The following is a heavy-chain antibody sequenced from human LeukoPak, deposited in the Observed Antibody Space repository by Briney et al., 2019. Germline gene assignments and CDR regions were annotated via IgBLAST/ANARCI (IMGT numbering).Heavy chain of an antibody. V-gene: IGHV3-73*01. J-gene: IGHJ4*02. CDR2: IAGKANNYAT. CDR3: TAHAYCGGDCYSN. CDR1: RFTFSASG. D-gene: IGHD2-21*02. Sequence: GGSLKLSCAAYRFTFSASGVHWVRQASGKGLEWVGRIAGKANNYATLYAASVKGRFTISRDDSQNTAYLQMTSLKTEDTSVYYCTAHAYCGGDCYSNWGQGTLVTVSS.